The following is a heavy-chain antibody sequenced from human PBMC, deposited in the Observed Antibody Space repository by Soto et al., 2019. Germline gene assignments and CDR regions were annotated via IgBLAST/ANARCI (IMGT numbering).Heavy chain of an antibody. Sequence: QVQLVESGGGVVQPGRSLRLSCAASGFTFSSYAMHWVRQAPGKGLEWVAVISYDGSNKYYADSVKGRFTISRDNSKNTLYLQMNSLRAEDTAVYYCARDLRGMVLTAIADYWGQGTLVTVSS. CDR3: ARDLRGMVLTAIADY. CDR2: ISYDGSNK. CDR1: GFTFSSYA. J-gene: IGHJ4*02. V-gene: IGHV3-30-3*01. D-gene: IGHD2-21*02.